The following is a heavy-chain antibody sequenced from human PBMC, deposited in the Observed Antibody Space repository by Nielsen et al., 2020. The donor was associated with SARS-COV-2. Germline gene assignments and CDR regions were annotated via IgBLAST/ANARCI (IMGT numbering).Heavy chain of an antibody. Sequence: SVKVPCKASGYTFTSYDINWVRQATGQGLEWIGWIVVGSGNTNYAQKFQERVTITRDMSTSTAYMELSSLRSEDTAVYYCAAESDSSGYYYYYGMDVWGQGTTVTVSS. CDR1: GYTFTSYD. CDR2: IVVGSGNT. V-gene: IGHV1-58*02. D-gene: IGHD3-22*01. CDR3: AAESDSSGYYYYYGMDV. J-gene: IGHJ6*02.